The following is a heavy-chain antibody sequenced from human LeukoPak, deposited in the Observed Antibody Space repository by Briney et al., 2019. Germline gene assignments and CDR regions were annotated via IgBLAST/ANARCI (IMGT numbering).Heavy chain of an antibody. Sequence: PGGSLRLSCAASGFTCDDYAMHWVRQAPGKGLEWVSGISWNSDSIGYADPVKGRFTISRDNAKNSLYLQMNSLRAEDTALYYCAKALYYDLWSGYNPDRYYGMDVWGQGTTVTVSS. J-gene: IGHJ6*02. CDR3: AKALYYDLWSGYNPDRYYGMDV. V-gene: IGHV3-9*01. CDR2: ISWNSDSI. CDR1: GFTCDDYA. D-gene: IGHD3-3*01.